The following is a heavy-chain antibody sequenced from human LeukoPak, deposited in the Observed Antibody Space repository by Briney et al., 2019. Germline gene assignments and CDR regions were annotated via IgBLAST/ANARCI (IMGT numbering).Heavy chain of an antibody. CDR3: ARASYSSSSGLDY. CDR1: GFTFSSYS. Sequence: AGGSLRLSCAASGFTFSSYSMNWVRQAPGKGLEWVSSISSSSSYIYYADSVKGRFTISRDNAKNSLYLQMNSLRAEDTAVYYCARASYSSSSGLDYWGQGTLVTVSS. V-gene: IGHV3-21*01. J-gene: IGHJ4*02. D-gene: IGHD6-6*01. CDR2: ISSSSSYI.